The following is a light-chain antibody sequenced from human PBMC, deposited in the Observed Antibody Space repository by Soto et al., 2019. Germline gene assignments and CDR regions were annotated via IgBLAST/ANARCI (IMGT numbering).Light chain of an antibody. CDR1: QGISSY. Sequence: IQLTQSPSSLSASVGDRVTITCRVSQGISSYLAWYQQKPGKAPELLIYAASTLQSGVPSRFSGSGSGTDFTLTISCLQSEDFATYYCQQYYSFPLTFGQGTRLEIK. CDR2: AAS. V-gene: IGKV1D-8*01. CDR3: QQYYSFPLT. J-gene: IGKJ5*01.